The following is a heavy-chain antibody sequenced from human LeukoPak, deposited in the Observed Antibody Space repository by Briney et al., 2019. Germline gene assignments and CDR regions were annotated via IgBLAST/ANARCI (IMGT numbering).Heavy chain of an antibody. CDR1: GFTFSNYW. V-gene: IGHV3-7*01. CDR2: IKQDGSEK. Sequence: GGSLRLSCAASGFTFSNYWLTWVRQAPAQGLEWVANIKQDGSEKHYVDSVKGRFTISRDNDKNSLYLQMNSLRAEDTAVYYCARDRQIAYWGQGTLVSVS. CDR3: ARDRQIAY. J-gene: IGHJ4*02.